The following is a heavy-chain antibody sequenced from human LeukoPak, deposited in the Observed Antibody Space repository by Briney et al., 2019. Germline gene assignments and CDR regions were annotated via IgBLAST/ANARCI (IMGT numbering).Heavy chain of an antibody. D-gene: IGHD2-2*01. J-gene: IGHJ6*02. CDR2: INPNSGGT. CDR3: ARGDIVVVPAAGNGMDV. V-gene: IGHV1-2*02. Sequence: ASVKVSCKASGYTFTGYYMHWVRQAPGQGLEWMGWINPNSGGTNYAQKFQGRVTMTRDTSISTAYMELSRLRSDDTAVYYCARGDIVVVPAAGNGMDVWGQGTTVTVSS. CDR1: GYTFTGYY.